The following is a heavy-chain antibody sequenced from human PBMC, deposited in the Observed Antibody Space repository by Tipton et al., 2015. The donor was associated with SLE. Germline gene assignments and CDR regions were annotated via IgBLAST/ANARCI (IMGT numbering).Heavy chain of an antibody. CDR2: INHSGST. CDR3: ARVVTVLATHYYDMDV. D-gene: IGHD2-21*02. V-gene: IGHV4-34*01. CDR1: GGSFSGYY. Sequence: TLSLTCAVYGGSFSGYYCSWIRQPPGKGLEWIGEINHSGSTNYNPSLKSRVILSVDTSKNQFSLKLSSVAAADTAMYYCARVVTVLATHYYDMDVWGQGTTVTVSS. J-gene: IGHJ6*02.